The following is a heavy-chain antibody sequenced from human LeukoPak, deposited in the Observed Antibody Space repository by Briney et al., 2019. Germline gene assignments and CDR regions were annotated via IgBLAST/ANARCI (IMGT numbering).Heavy chain of an antibody. V-gene: IGHV3-74*01. CDR3: ARRSSGSPPFYFDY. D-gene: IGHD1-26*01. Sequence: GGSLRLSCAASGFTFSSYWMHWVRQAPGKGLVWVSRINSDGSTTNYADSVKGRFAISRDNAKNTLYLQMNSLRAEDTAMYYCARRSSGSPPFYFDYWGQGTLVTVSS. J-gene: IGHJ4*02. CDR2: INSDGSTT. CDR1: GFTFSSYW.